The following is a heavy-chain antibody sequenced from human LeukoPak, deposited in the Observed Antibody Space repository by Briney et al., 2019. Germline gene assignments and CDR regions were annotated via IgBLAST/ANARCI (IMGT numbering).Heavy chain of an antibody. CDR1: GFTFSSYA. V-gene: IGHV3-23*01. D-gene: IGHD4-17*01. CDR3: AKDYYGDYYFDY. CDR2: ISGSGGST. Sequence: GGSLRPSCAASGFTFSSYAMSWVRQAPGKGLEWVSAISGSGGSTYYADSVKGRFTISRDNSKNTLYLQMNSLRAEDTAVYYCAKDYYGDYYFDYWGQGTLVTVSS. J-gene: IGHJ4*02.